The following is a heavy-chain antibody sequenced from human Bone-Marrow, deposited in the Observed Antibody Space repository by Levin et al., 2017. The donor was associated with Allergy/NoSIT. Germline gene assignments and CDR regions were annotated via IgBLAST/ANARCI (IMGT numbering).Heavy chain of an antibody. CDR3: AKGHDYSYPYFES. CDR1: GFTFSRYA. J-gene: IGHJ4*02. D-gene: IGHD4-11*01. V-gene: IGHV3-23*01. CDR2: ITASGGST. Sequence: GGSLRLSCAASGFTFSRYAMNWVRQAPGKGLEWVSTITASGGSTFYTDSVMGRFTISRDNSKNTLFLQMTSLRAEDAAVYYCAKGHDYSYPYFESWGQGTPVTVSS.